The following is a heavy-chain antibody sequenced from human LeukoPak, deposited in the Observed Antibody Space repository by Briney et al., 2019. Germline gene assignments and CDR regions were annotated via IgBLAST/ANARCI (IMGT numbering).Heavy chain of an antibody. CDR2: IYAGGST. V-gene: IGHV3-66*01. CDR3: VPGNSGYNTIKAFDV. Sequence: GGSLRLSCAASGFTVSTTYMSWVRQAPRKGLKWFSVIYAGGSTYYADSVKGRFTISRDNSKNTLYLQMHSLRAEDTAVYYCVPGNSGYNTIKAFDVWGQGTMVIVS. D-gene: IGHD5-12*01. CDR1: GFTVSTTY. J-gene: IGHJ3*01.